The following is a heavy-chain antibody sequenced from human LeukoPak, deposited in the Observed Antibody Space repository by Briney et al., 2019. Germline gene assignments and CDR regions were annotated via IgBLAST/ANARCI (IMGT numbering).Heavy chain of an antibody. D-gene: IGHD4-17*01. Sequence: PGGSLRLSCAACGFTFSRFAMSWVRQAPGKGLKWISTVNGAGSDTYYADSVKGRFIVSRDNSKNTLYVQVNSPRAEDTALYYCARDRYGDYSFDYWGQGTLVTVSS. CDR2: VNGAGSDT. CDR1: GFTFSRFA. J-gene: IGHJ4*02. V-gene: IGHV3-23*01. CDR3: ARDRYGDYSFDY.